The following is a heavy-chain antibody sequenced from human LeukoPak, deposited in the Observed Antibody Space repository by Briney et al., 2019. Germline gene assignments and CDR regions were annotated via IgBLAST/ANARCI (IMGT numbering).Heavy chain of an antibody. J-gene: IGHJ6*03. V-gene: IGHV1-69*13. D-gene: IGHD3-10*01. CDR3: ASGGRLLWFGELELSYYYYMDV. CDR2: IIPIFGTA. Sequence: SVKVSCKASGYTFTGYYMHWVRQAPGQGLEWMGGIIPIFGTANYAQKFQGRVTITADESTSTAYMELSSLRSEDTAVYYCASGGRLLWFGELELSYYYYMDVWGKGTTVTISS. CDR1: GYTFTGYY.